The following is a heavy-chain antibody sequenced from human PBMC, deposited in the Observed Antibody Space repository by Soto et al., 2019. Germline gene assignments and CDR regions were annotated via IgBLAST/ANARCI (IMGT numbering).Heavy chain of an antibody. D-gene: IGHD4-17*01. CDR1: GGSISSYY. CDR3: ARRYGYYFGS. Sequence: QVQLQESGPGLVKPSETLSLTCTVSGGSISSYYWSWIRQPPGKGLEWIGYIYYSGGTNDNPSLKSRVTISVDTSKNQLSLQRSSVTAADTAVYYCARRYGYYFGSWGQGTLVTVSS. CDR2: IYYSGGT. V-gene: IGHV4-59*08. J-gene: IGHJ4*02.